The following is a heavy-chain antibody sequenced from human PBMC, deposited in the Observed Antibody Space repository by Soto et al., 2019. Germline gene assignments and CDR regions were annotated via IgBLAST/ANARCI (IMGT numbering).Heavy chain of an antibody. D-gene: IGHD3-9*01. CDR3: AKNVWGITIFGGMDV. V-gene: IGHV3-23*01. CDR1: GFTFSSYA. J-gene: IGHJ6*02. CDR2: ISGSGGST. Sequence: EVQLLESGGGLVQPGGSLRLSCAASGFTFSSYAMSWVRQAPGKGLEWVSAISGSGGSTYYADSVKGRFTISRDNSKNSLYLQMNSLRAEDTAVYYCAKNVWGITIFGGMDVWGQGTTVTVSS.